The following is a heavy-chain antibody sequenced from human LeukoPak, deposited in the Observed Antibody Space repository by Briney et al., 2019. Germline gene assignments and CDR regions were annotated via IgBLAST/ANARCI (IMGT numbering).Heavy chain of an antibody. Sequence: ASVKVSCKTSGYTLTDYYMHWVRQAPGQGLEWMGWIIPNNGGTNYAQKFQGRVTMTRDTSISTAFMDLSRLRSDDTAIYYCARANQNYFDYWGQGTLVTVSS. V-gene: IGHV1-2*02. J-gene: IGHJ4*02. CDR2: IIPNNGGT. CDR1: GYTLTDYY. CDR3: ARANQNYFDY.